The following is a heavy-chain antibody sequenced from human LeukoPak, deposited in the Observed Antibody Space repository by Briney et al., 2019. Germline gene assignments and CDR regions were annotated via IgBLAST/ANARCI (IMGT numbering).Heavy chain of an antibody. CDR1: GYTFTSYG. J-gene: IGHJ3*02. V-gene: IGHV1-18*01. CDR3: TRRRITMIVVVRDDAFDI. CDR2: ISAYNGNT. D-gene: IGHD3-22*01. Sequence: ASVKVSCKASGYTFTSYGISWVRQAPGQGLGWMGWISAYNGNTNYAQKHQGRDTMTTDTSTSTDYMELRILRSDDTAVYYCTRRRITMIVVVRDDAFDIWGQGTMVTVSS.